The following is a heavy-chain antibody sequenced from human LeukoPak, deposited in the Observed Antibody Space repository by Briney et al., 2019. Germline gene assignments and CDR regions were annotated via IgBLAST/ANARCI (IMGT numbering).Heavy chain of an antibody. Sequence: PGGSLRLSCVASGFTFSPFGMSWVRQAPGKGLEWVSGLNTATTYYADSVRGRFVISRDNSKTTLYLQMNSLRAEDSAVYYCANLDWASSAYWGRGTLVTVSS. V-gene: IGHV3-23*01. CDR1: GFTFSPFG. CDR3: ANLDWASSAY. D-gene: IGHD3/OR15-3a*01. J-gene: IGHJ4*02. CDR2: LNTATT.